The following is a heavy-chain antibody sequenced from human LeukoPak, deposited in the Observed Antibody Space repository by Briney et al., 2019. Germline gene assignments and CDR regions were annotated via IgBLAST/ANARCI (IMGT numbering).Heavy chain of an antibody. CDR2: IKQDGSEK. Sequence: GGSLRLSCAASGFTLNSYAMNWVRQAPGKGLEWVANIKQDGSEKYYVDSVKGRFTISRDNAKNSLYLQMNSLRAEDTAVYYCARERWAVATFWFDPWGQGTLVTVSS. D-gene: IGHD5-12*01. J-gene: IGHJ5*02. V-gene: IGHV3-7*03. CDR1: GFTLNSYA. CDR3: ARERWAVATFWFDP.